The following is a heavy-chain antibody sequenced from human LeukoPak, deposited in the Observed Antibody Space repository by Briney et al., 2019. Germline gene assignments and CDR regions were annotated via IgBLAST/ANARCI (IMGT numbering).Heavy chain of an antibody. J-gene: IGHJ4*02. D-gene: IGHD6-13*01. Sequence: SETLSLTCAVYGVSFSAYYWRWIRQPPGKGLEWIGEINHTGSTNYNPSLKSRVTISVDTSKNQFSLKLSSVTAADTAVYYCAFTIAAAGLNFDFWGQGTLVTVSS. CDR2: INHTGST. CDR1: GVSFSAYY. V-gene: IGHV4-34*01. CDR3: AFTIAAAGLNFDF.